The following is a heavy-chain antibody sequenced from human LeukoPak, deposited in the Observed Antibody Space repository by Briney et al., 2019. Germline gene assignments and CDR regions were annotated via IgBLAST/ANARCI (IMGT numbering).Heavy chain of an antibody. CDR3: ARDSRMYSSGWYGDFDY. D-gene: IGHD6-19*01. CDR1: GFTFSSYG. J-gene: IGHJ4*02. CDR2: IWYDESNK. Sequence: GRSLRLSCAASGFTFSSYGMHWVRQAPGKGLEWVAVIWYDESNKYYADSVKGRFTISRDNSKNTLYLQMNSLRAEDTAVYYCARDSRMYSSGWYGDFDYWGQGTLVTVSS. V-gene: IGHV3-33*01.